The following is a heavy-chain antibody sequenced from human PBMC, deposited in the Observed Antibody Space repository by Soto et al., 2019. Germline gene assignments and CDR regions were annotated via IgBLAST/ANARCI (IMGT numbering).Heavy chain of an antibody. V-gene: IGHV6-1*01. J-gene: IGHJ6*02. CDR1: GDTVPSNSVA. CDR2: TYYRSRWYS. D-gene: IGHD2-15*01. Sequence: PSQTLSLTCVGSGDTVPSNSVAWNWVRQSPSRGLEWLGRTYYRSRWYSDYAVSVRGRIDINADTSKNQVSLQLNSVTPEDTAVYYCARSEEDSDYYYYGMDVWGQGTTVTVSS. CDR3: ARSEEDSDYYYYGMDV.